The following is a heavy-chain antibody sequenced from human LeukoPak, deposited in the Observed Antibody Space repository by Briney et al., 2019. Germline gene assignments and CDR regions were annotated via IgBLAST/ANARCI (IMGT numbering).Heavy chain of an antibody. CDR1: SGSISTSNYY. Sequence: SETLSLTCTVSSGSISTSNYYWGWVRQPPGKALEWIGNIFYSGSTYYSPSLRSRVTISLDTSRNQFSLKLNSVTAADTAVYYCARGLHDYGDYVYYYMDVWGKGTTVTISS. D-gene: IGHD4-17*01. CDR3: ARGLHDYGDYVYYYMDV. CDR2: IFYSGST. V-gene: IGHV4-39*07. J-gene: IGHJ6*03.